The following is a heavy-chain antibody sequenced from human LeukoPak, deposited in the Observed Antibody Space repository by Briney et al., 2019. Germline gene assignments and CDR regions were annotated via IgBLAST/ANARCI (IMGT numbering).Heavy chain of an antibody. CDR2: ISHDRSNN. CDR3: ARLVTTDVFDI. D-gene: IGHD4-17*01. CDR1: GFTFSNYA. J-gene: IGHJ3*02. V-gene: IGHV3-30-3*01. Sequence: GRSLRLSCAASGFTFSNYAMHWARQAPGKGLEWVAFISHDRSNNCHADSVKGRFTISRDNSKNTLYLQMNSLTDEDTAVYYCARLVTTDVFDIWGQGTMVTVSS.